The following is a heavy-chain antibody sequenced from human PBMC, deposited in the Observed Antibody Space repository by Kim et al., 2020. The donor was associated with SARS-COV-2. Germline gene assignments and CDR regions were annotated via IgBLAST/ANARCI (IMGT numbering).Heavy chain of an antibody. CDR2: ISSSGSTI. D-gene: IGHD3-10*01. V-gene: IGHV3-48*03. CDR1: GFTFSSYE. Sequence: GGSLRLSCAASGFTFSSYEMNWVRQAPGKGLEWVSYISSSGSTIYYADSVKGRFTISRDNAKNSLYLQMNSLRAEDTAVYYCARAGWFGGGEDDYYYGMDVWGQGTTVTVSS. CDR3: ARAGWFGGGEDDYYYGMDV. J-gene: IGHJ6*02.